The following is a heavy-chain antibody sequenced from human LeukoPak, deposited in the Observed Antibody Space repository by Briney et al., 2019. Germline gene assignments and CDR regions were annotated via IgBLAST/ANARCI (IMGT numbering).Heavy chain of an antibody. J-gene: IGHJ4*02. D-gene: IGHD2-2*01. CDR2: INPSGGST. CDR3: AKIGGYCSSTSCYSADGSGSYYNVVDY. Sequence: ASVKVSCKASGYTFTSYYMHWVRQAPGQGLEWMGIINPSGGSTSYAQKFQGRVTMTRDTSTSTVYMELSSLRSEDTAVYYCAKIGGYCSSTSCYSADGSGSYYNVVDYWGQGTLVTVSS. CDR1: GYTFTSYY. V-gene: IGHV1-46*01.